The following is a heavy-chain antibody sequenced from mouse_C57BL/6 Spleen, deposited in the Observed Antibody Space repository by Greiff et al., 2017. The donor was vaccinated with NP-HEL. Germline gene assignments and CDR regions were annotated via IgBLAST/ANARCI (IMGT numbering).Heavy chain of an antibody. CDR3: ARRGGLLLRSFDY. V-gene: IGHV1-69*01. CDR1: GYTFTSYW. CDR2: IDPSDSYT. D-gene: IGHD1-1*01. J-gene: IGHJ2*01. Sequence: QVQLKQPGAELVMPGASVKLSCKASGYTFTSYWMHWVKQRPGQGLEWIGEIDPSDSYTNYNQKFKGKSTLTVDKSSSTAYMQLSSLTSEDSAVYYCARRGGLLLRSFDYWGQGTTLTVSS.